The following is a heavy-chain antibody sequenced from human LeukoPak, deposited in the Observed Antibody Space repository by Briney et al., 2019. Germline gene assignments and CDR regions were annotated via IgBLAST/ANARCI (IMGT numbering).Heavy chain of an antibody. Sequence: GESLRISCKGSGYSFTSYWISWVRPMPGRGLEWMGTIDLSDSYTSYSPSFQDHVTISADKSISTAYLQWSSLKASDTAMYYCARHGTGFSGPDSFDYWGQGTLVTVSS. CDR1: GYSFTSYW. CDR2: IDLSDSYT. CDR3: ARHGTGFSGPDSFDY. J-gene: IGHJ4*02. D-gene: IGHD3-9*01. V-gene: IGHV5-10-1*01.